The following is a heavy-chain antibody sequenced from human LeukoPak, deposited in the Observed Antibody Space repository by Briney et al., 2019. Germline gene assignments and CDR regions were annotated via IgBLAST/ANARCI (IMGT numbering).Heavy chain of an antibody. CDR3: ARDFRCCIAAAGTKGAEIDY. CDR1: GFTFNTFW. Sequence: GGSLRLSCAASGFTFNTFWMSWVRQAPGKGLQWVANINQDGSNKYYADSVKGRFTISRDNSKNTLYLQMNSLRAEDTAVYYCARDFRCCIAAAGTKGAEIDYWGQGTLVTVSS. J-gene: IGHJ4*02. D-gene: IGHD6-13*01. CDR2: INQDGSNK. V-gene: IGHV3-7*01.